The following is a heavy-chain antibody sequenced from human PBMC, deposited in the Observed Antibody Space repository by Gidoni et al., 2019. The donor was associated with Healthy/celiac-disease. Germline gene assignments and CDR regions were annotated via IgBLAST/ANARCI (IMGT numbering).Heavy chain of an antibody. CDR3: ARGQRNDY. CDR1: GGSISSYY. Sequence: QVQLQESGPGLVKPSETLSLTCTVSGGSISSYYWSWIRQPPGKGLEWIGYIYYSGSTNYNPSLKSRVTISVDTSKNQFSLKLSSVTAADTAVYYCARGQRNDYWGQGTLVTVSS. CDR2: IYYSGST. V-gene: IGHV4-59*08. J-gene: IGHJ4*02.